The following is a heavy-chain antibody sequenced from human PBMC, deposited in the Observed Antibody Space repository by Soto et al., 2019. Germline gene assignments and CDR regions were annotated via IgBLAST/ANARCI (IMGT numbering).Heavy chain of an antibody. Sequence: SETLSLTCAVYGGSFRGYYWSWIGQPPGKGLEGIGEINHSGSTKYNPSLKSRVTISVHTSKNQFSLKLSSVTAADTAVYYCARGGRYFDWLLWPQFDYWGQGTLVTVSS. CDR2: INHSGST. D-gene: IGHD3-9*01. CDR1: GGSFRGYY. CDR3: ARGGRYFDWLLWPQFDY. V-gene: IGHV4-34*01. J-gene: IGHJ4*02.